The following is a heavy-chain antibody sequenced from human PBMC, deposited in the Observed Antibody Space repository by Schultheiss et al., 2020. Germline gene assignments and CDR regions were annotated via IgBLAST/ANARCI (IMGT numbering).Heavy chain of an antibody. CDR1: GFTFSSYS. Sequence: GGSLRLSCAASGFTFSSYSMNWVRQAPGKGLEWVSYISSSSSTIYYADSVKGRFTIFRDNAKNSLYLQMNSLRAEDTAVYYCARMFTMVRGVLKYGMDVWGQGTTVTVSS. D-gene: IGHD3-10*01. J-gene: IGHJ6*02. CDR3: ARMFTMVRGVLKYGMDV. V-gene: IGHV3-48*01. CDR2: ISSSSSTI.